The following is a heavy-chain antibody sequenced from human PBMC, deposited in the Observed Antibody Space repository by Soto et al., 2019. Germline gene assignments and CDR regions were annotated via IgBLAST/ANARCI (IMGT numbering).Heavy chain of an antibody. V-gene: IGHV2-5*02. CDR3: ADRRGTYGDGY. Sequence: QITLKESGPTLVKPTQTLTLTCTFSGFSLNTIGVGVGWIRQPPGKALEWLALIYWDDDKRYSPSLKSRLTITQDTSKNQVVLTRTNMDPVVTATYYWADRRGTYGDGYWGQGTLVTVSS. J-gene: IGHJ4*02. CDR1: GFSLNTIGVG. D-gene: IGHD2-21*01. CDR2: IYWDDDK.